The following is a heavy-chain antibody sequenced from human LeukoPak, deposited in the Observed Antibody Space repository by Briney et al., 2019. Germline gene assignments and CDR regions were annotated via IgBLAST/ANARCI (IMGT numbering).Heavy chain of an antibody. V-gene: IGHV1-3*01. CDR1: GYTFTSYA. J-gene: IGHJ4*02. D-gene: IGHD5-18*01. Sequence: ASAKVSCKASGYTFTSYAMHWVRQAPGQRLEWMGWINAGNGNTKYSQKFQGRVTITRDTSASTAYMELSSLRSEDTAVYYCARDGSAAMAHYFDYWGQGTLVTVSS. CDR2: INAGNGNT. CDR3: ARDGSAAMAHYFDY.